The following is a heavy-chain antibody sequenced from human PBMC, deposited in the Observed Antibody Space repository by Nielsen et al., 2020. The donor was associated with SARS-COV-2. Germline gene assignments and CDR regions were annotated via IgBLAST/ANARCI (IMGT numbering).Heavy chain of an antibody. D-gene: IGHD6-6*01. Sequence: GGSLRLSCAASGFTFSNAWMSWVRQAPGKGLEWVGRIKSKTDGGTTDYAAPVKGRFTISRDDSKNTLYLQMNSLKTEDTAVYYCTTVGGSSSSTYYYYGMDVWGQGTTVTVSS. V-gene: IGHV3-15*01. CDR2: IKSKTDGGTT. J-gene: IGHJ6*02. CDR3: TTVGGSSSSTYYYYGMDV. CDR1: GFTFSNAW.